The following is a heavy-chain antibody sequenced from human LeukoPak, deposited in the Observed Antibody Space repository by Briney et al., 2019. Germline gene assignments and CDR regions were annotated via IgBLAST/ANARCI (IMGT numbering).Heavy chain of an antibody. CDR2: IYSGGST. D-gene: IGHD3-10*01. J-gene: IGHJ4*02. CDR1: GFTVSGNY. Sequence: SGGSLRLSCAASGFTVSGNYMSWVRQAPGKGLEWVSVIYSGGSTNYADSVKGRFTISRDNSKNTLYLQMNSLRAEDTGVYYCARAMGSGSYSFDYWGQGTLVTVSS. CDR3: ARAMGSGSYSFDY. V-gene: IGHV3-66*01.